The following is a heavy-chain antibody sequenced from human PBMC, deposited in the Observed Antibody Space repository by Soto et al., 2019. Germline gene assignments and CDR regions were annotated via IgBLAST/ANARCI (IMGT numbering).Heavy chain of an antibody. Sequence: GASVKLSCTDSGYIFTSNGISWVRQAPGQGLEWMGWISPYNGNTDYTQKLQGRVTMTTDTSTSTAHMELRSLRSDDTAVYYCSRVSDALDFWGQGTVVTVSS. V-gene: IGHV1-18*01. CDR1: GYIFTSNG. CDR3: SRVSDALDF. J-gene: IGHJ3*01. CDR2: ISPYNGNT.